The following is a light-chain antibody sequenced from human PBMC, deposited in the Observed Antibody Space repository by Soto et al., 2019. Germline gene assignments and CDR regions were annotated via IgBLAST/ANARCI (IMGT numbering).Light chain of an antibody. CDR3: HSYDSTSWV. CDR2: EDN. Sequence: NFILTQPHSVSESPGKTVTISCTRSSGSIASNFVQWYQQRPGSAPTTVIYEDNQRPSGVPDRFSGSIDSSSNSASLTISGLQTEEEADYYCHSYDSTSWVFGGGTKLTVL. J-gene: IGLJ3*02. V-gene: IGLV6-57*04. CDR1: SGSIASNF.